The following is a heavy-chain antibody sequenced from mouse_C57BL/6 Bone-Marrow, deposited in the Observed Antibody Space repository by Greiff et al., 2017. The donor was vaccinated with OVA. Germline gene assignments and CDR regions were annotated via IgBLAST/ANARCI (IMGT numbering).Heavy chain of an antibody. Sequence: EVQVVESGEGLVKPGGSLKLSCAASGFTFSSYAMSWVRQTPEKRLEWVAYISSGGDYIYYADSVKGRFTISRDNARNTLYLQMSSLKSEDTAMYYCTRGTVYFDYWGQGTTLTVSS. D-gene: IGHD4-1*01. J-gene: IGHJ2*01. CDR3: TRGTVYFDY. CDR2: ISSGGDYI. CDR1: GFTFSSYA. V-gene: IGHV5-9-1*02.